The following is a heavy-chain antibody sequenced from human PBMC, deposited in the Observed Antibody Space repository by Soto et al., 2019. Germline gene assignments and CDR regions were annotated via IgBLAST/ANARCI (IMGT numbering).Heavy chain of an antibody. V-gene: IGHV3-23*01. CDR2: ISGSGGST. D-gene: IGHD6-13*01. Sequence: GGSLRLSCAASGFTFSSYAMSWVRQAPGKGLEWVSAISGSGGSTYYADSVKGRFTISRDNSKNTLYLQMNSLRAEDTAVYYCAKDATATKPYSSSWFFRGAGGMDVWGQGTTVTVSS. CDR3: AKDATATKPYSSSWFFRGAGGMDV. J-gene: IGHJ6*02. CDR1: GFTFSSYA.